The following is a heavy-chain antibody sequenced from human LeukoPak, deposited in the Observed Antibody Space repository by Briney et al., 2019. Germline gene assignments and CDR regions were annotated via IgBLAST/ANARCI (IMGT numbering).Heavy chain of an antibody. V-gene: IGHV3-30*02. D-gene: IGHD3-22*01. CDR2: IRYDGSNK. CDR1: GFTFSSYA. CDR3: AKGHYYDSSGYFDY. Sequence: GGSLRLSCAASGFTFSSYAMHWVRQAPGKGLEWVAFIRYDGSNKYYADSVKGRFTISRDNSKNTLYLQMNSLRAEDTAVYYCAKGHYYDSSGYFDYWGQGTLVTVSS. J-gene: IGHJ4*02.